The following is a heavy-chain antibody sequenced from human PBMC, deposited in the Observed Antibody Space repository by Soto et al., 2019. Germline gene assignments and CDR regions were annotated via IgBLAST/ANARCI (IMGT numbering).Heavy chain of an antibody. CDR1: GFTFSSYW. D-gene: IGHD1-26*01. Sequence: PGGSLRLSCAASGFTFSSYWMSWVRQAPGKGLEWVANIKQDGSEKYYVDSVKGRFTISRDNAKNSLYLQMNSLRAEDTAVYYCARDQEGVEWELPINFDYWGQGTLVTVSS. V-gene: IGHV3-7*05. CDR2: IKQDGSEK. CDR3: ARDQEGVEWELPINFDY. J-gene: IGHJ4*02.